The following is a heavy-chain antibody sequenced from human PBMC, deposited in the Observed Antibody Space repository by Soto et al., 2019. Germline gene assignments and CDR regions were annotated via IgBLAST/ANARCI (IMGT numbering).Heavy chain of an antibody. CDR2: IYYSGST. J-gene: IGHJ4*02. Sequence: SETLSLTCTVSGGSIGNYYWGWIRQPPGKGLEWIGSIYYSGSTYYNPSLKSRVTISVDTSKNQFSLKLSSVTAADTAVYYCASVSRTSPSYYFDYWGQGTLVTVSS. CDR3: ASVSRTSPSYYFDY. V-gene: IGHV4-39*01. CDR1: GGSIGNYY.